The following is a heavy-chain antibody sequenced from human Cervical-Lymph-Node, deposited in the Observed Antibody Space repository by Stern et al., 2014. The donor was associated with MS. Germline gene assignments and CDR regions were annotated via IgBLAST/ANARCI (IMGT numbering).Heavy chain of an antibody. CDR1: ENTFTYFF. CDR3: ASARNTAFDI. J-gene: IGHJ3*02. CDR2: INPSGGFT. Sequence: VQLGESGAEVEKPGASVKVSCQASENTFTYFFMHWVRPAPGQGLEWMGVINPSGGFTTYAQKFQGRVTMTRDTSTSTVYMELTSLTSEDTAVYYCASARNTAFDIWGQGTLVTVSS. V-gene: IGHV1-46*03.